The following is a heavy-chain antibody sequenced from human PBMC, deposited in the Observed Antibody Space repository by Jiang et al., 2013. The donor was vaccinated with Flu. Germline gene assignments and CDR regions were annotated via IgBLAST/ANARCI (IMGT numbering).Heavy chain of an antibody. Sequence: GSGLVKPSETLSLTCTVSGGSISSYYWSWIRQPPGKGLEWIGYIYYSGSTNYNPSLKSRVTISVDTSKNQFSLKLSSVTAADTAVHYCARVRVEDYYYYGMDVWGQGTTVTVSS. J-gene: IGHJ6*02. CDR1: GGSISSYY. V-gene: IGHV4-59*01. CDR3: ARVRVEDYYYYGMDV. CDR2: IYYSGST.